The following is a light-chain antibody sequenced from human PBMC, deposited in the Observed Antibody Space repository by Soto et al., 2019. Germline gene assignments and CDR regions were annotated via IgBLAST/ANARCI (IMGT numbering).Light chain of an antibody. Sequence: LTQPASVSGSPGQSITISCTGTSSDVGAYKYVSWYQQHPGKAPRLMVYDVSNRPSGVSTRFSGSKSGNTASLTISGLQAEDEPDYYCTSYTISSTLRYVFGTGTKVTVL. V-gene: IGLV2-14*01. J-gene: IGLJ1*01. CDR2: DVS. CDR1: SSDVGAYKY. CDR3: TSYTISSTLRYV.